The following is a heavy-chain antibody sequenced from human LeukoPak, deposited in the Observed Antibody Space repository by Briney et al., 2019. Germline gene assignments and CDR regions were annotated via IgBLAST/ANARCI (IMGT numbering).Heavy chain of an antibody. CDR1: GFTFSSYS. D-gene: IGHD2-2*01. CDR3: ARGPDIVVVEFHGY. V-gene: IGHV3-21*01. CDR2: ISSSSSYI. Sequence: KAGGSLRLSCAASGFTFSSYSMNWVRQAPGKGLEWVSSISSSSSYIYYADSVKGRFTISRDNAKNSLYLQMNSLRAEDTAVYYCARGPDIVVVEFHGYWGQGTLVTVSS. J-gene: IGHJ4*02.